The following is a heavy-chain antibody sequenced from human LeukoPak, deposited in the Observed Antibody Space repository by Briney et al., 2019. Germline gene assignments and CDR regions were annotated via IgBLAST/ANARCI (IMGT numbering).Heavy chain of an antibody. Sequence: SETLSLTCTVSGASITSYYWSWIRQPPGKGLEWIGYIYYSGSTTYKPSLKSRVTISVDTSKNQFSLKLSSVTAADTAVYYCARLSIVGATNFDYWGQGTPVTVSS. D-gene: IGHD1-26*01. CDR3: ARLSIVGATNFDY. CDR1: GASITSYY. J-gene: IGHJ4*02. CDR2: IYYSGST. V-gene: IGHV4-59*08.